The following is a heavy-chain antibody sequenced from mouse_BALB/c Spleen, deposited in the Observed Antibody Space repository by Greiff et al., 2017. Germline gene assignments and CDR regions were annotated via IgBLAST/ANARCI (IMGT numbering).Heavy chain of an antibody. CDR2: IDPETGGT. Sequence: QVQLQQSGAELVRPGASVTLSCKASGYTFTDYEMHWVQQTPVHGLEWIGAIDPETGGTAYNQKFKGKATLTADKSSSTAYMELRSLTSEDSAVYYCASADYGGGYGYGGQGTTLTVSA. D-gene: IGHD1-1*01. V-gene: IGHV1-15*01. J-gene: IGHJ2*01. CDR3: ASADYGGGYGY. CDR1: GYTFTDYE.